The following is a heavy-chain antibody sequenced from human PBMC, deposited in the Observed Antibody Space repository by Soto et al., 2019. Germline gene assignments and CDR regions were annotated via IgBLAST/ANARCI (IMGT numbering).Heavy chain of an antibody. J-gene: IGHJ6*02. Sequence: SETLSLTCTVSGGSISSGSYYWSWIRQPPGKGLEWIGYIYYSGSTIYNPSFKSRVTISVDTSKNQFSLQLSSVTAADTAVYFCAREDDGGDRDYYGLDVWGQGTTVTVSS. CDR1: GGSISSGSYY. CDR3: AREDDGGDRDYYGLDV. D-gene: IGHD2-21*02. V-gene: IGHV4-61*01. CDR2: IYYSGST.